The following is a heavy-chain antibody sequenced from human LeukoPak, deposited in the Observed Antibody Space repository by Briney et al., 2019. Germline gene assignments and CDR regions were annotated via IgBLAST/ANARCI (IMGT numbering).Heavy chain of an antibody. Sequence: GGSLRLSCAASGFTFSSYAMSWVRQDPRKGLEWVSGMNGSGTSIYYADAVKGRFTISRDNSKNTPFLQMNSLRAEDTAVYYCVKASRYFGEFDYWGQGALVTVSS. V-gene: IGHV3-23*01. CDR1: GFTFSSYA. CDR3: VKASRYFGEFDY. J-gene: IGHJ4*02. CDR2: MNGSGTSI. D-gene: IGHD3-9*01.